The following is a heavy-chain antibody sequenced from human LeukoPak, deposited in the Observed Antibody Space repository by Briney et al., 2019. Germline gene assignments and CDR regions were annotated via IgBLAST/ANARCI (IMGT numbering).Heavy chain of an antibody. V-gene: IGHV3-23*01. Sequence: GGSLRLSCAASGFTFTNFAMKWVRQAPGKGLEWVADISGGGEHTFYADSVKGRFTISRDNSKDTLHLQMSILRPEDTSLYYCASGPYSSSYFASWGQGTMVTVSS. CDR3: ASGPYSSSYFAS. CDR2: ISGGGEHT. CDR1: GFTFTNFA. D-gene: IGHD6-13*01. J-gene: IGHJ4*02.